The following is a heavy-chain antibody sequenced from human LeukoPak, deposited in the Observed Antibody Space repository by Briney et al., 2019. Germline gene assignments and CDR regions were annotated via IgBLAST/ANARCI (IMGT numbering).Heavy chain of an antibody. Sequence: KPSETLSLTCAVSGGSISSSNWWSWVRQPPGQGLERIGEIYHSGSTNYNPSLKGRVTISVDNSKNKFTLKLSFETAADTAVYYCARVGDYYESSGYYQYIDYWGQGTLVTVSS. CDR3: ARVGDYYESSGYYQYIDY. CDR1: GGSISSSNW. D-gene: IGHD3-22*01. CDR2: IYHSGST. V-gene: IGHV4-4*02. J-gene: IGHJ4*02.